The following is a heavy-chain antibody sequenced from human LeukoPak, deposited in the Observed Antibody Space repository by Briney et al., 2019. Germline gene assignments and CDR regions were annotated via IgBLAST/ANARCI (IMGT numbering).Heavy chain of an antibody. D-gene: IGHD3-10*01. CDR2: ISSSSSYI. CDR1: GFTFSSYS. CDR3: ARGYITMVRGVIIGGFDY. V-gene: IGHV3-21*01. Sequence: GGSLRLSCAASGFTFSSYSMNWVRQAPGKGLEWVSSISSSSSYIYYADSVKGRFTISRDNAKNSLYLQMNSLRAEDMAVYYCARGYITMVRGVIIGGFDYWGQGTLVTVSS. J-gene: IGHJ4*02.